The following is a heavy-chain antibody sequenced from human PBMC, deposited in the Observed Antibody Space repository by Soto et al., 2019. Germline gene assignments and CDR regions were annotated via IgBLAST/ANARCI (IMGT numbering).Heavy chain of an antibody. CDR2: INAGNGNT. D-gene: IGHD3-10*01. CDR3: ARLYYYGSGSYGGYYYYGMDV. J-gene: IGHJ6*02. CDR1: GYTFTSYA. V-gene: IGHV1-3*01. Sequence: ASVKVSCKASGYTFTSYAMHWVRQAPGQRLEWMGWINAGNGNTKYAQKLQGRVTMTTDTSTSTAYMELRSLRSDDTAVYYCARLYYYGSGSYGGYYYYGMDVWGQGTTVTVSS.